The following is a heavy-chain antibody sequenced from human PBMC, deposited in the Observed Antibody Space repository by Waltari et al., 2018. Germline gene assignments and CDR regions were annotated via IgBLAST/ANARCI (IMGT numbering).Heavy chain of an antibody. Sequence: EVQLVESGGGLVQPGESLRLSCAGSGFRFSSHDMTWVRQAPEKGPEWVSSISDNGIITFYGDSVKGRFTISRDNSKSTLYLQLSGLRAEDTAVYYCAKKPYDHAYGDYFDYWGQGTLVTVSS. CDR1: GFRFSSHD. CDR3: AKKPYDHAYGDYFDY. D-gene: IGHD4-17*01. V-gene: IGHV3-23*04. J-gene: IGHJ4*02. CDR2: ISDNGIIT.